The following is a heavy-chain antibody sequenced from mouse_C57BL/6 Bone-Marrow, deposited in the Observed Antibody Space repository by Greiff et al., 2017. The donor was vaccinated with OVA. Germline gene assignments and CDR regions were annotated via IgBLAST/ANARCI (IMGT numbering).Heavy chain of an antibody. CDR2: IDPENGDT. D-gene: IGHD3-2*02. CDR1: GFNIKDDY. CDR3: TTDSSVRPFFAY. J-gene: IGHJ3*01. Sequence: EVMLVESGAELVRPGASVKLSCTASGFNIKDDYMHWVKQRPEQGLEWIGWIDPENGDTEYASKFQGKATITADTSSNTAYLQLSSLTSEDTAVYYCTTDSSVRPFFAYWGQGTLVTVSA. V-gene: IGHV14-4*01.